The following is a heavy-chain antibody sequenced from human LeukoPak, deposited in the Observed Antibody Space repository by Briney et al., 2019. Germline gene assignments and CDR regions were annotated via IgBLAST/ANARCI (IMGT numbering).Heavy chain of an antibody. D-gene: IGHD2-15*01. V-gene: IGHV3-23*01. Sequence: GGSLRLSCAASGFTLSSYAMSWVRQAPGKGLEWVSAISDTGNTYHADSVKGRFTIPRDSSKNTLFLQMNRLRPEDAAVYYCAKAPVTTCRGAFCYPFDYWGLGTLVTVSS. CDR2: ISDTGNT. J-gene: IGHJ4*02. CDR3: AKAPVTTCRGAFCYPFDY. CDR1: GFTLSSYA.